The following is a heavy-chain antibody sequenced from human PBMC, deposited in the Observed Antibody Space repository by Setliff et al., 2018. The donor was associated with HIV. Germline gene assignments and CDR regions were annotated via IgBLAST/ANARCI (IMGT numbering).Heavy chain of an antibody. D-gene: IGHD6-19*01. V-gene: IGHV1-18*01. CDR2: ISAYNGYT. Sequence: ASVKVSCKASGYTFTNYGISWVRQAPGQGLEWMGWISAYNGYTNYAQKLQGRVTMTTDTSTSTAYMELRSLRSDDTAVYYCARDGWRHVPHGNYYYYFMDVWGKGTTVTVSS. J-gene: IGHJ6*03. CDR3: ARDGWRHVPHGNYYYYFMDV. CDR1: GYTFTNYG.